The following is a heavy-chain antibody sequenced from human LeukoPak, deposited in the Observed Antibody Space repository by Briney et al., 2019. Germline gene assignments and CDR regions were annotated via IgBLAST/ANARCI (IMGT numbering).Heavy chain of an antibody. CDR1: GFTFSSYA. V-gene: IGHV3-23*01. CDR3: ARSPSGSGWTIDY. J-gene: IGHJ4*02. CDR2: ISGSGGST. D-gene: IGHD6-19*01. Sequence: PGGSLRLSCAASGFTFSSYAMSWVRQAPGKGLEWVSAISGSGGSTYYADSVKGRFTISRDNSKNTLYLHVNSLRAEDTAVYYCARSPSGSGWTIDYWGQGTLVTVSS.